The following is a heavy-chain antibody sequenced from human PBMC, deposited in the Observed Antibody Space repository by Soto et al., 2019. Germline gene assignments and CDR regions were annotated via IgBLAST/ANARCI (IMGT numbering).Heavy chain of an antibody. V-gene: IGHV3-23*01. J-gene: IGHJ6*02. CDR1: GFTFSSYA. D-gene: IGHD2-2*02. Sequence: GGSLRLSCAASGFTFSSYAMSWVRQAPGKGLEWVSAISGSGGSTYYADSVKGRFTISRDNAKNSVSLQMNSLRAEDTAVYYCSREYTAWPLAYGLDVWGQGTTVTVSS. CDR3: SREYTAWPLAYGLDV. CDR2: ISGSGGST.